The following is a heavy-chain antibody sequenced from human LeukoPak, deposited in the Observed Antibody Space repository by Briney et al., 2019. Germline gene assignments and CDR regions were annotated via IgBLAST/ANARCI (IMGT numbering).Heavy chain of an antibody. D-gene: IGHD1-1*01. J-gene: IGHJ4*02. CDR2: IYYSGST. V-gene: IGHV4-61*01. CDR3: ARVHNWDFDY. Sequence: SETLSLTCTVSGGSVSSGSYYWSWIRQPPGKGLEWIGYIYYSGSTNYNPSLKSRVTISVDTSKNQFSLKLSSVTAADTAVYYCARVHNWDFDYWGQGTLVTVSS. CDR1: GGSVSSGSYY.